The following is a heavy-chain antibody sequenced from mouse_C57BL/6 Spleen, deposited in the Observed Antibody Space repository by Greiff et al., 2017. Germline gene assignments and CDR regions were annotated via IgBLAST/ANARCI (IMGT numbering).Heavy chain of an antibody. CDR3: ARSGGLRLDY. J-gene: IGHJ2*01. Sequence: QVQLKQSGAELVRPGTSVKVSCKASGYAFTNYLIEWVKQRPGQGLEWIGVINPGSGGNNYNEKFKGKATLTADKSSSTAYMQLSSLTSEDAAVYFCARSGGLRLDYWGQGATLTGSS. CDR1: GYAFTNYL. V-gene: IGHV1-54*01. D-gene: IGHD2-2*01. CDR2: INPGSGGN.